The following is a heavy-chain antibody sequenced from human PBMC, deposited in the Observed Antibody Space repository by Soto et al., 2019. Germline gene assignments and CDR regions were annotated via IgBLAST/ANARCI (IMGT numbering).Heavy chain of an antibody. CDR2: IIPILGIA. CDR1: GGTFSSYT. V-gene: IGHV1-69*02. CDR3: ARGRDDILTGYSPHGWN. Sequence: QVQLVQSGAEVKKPGSSVKVSCKASGGTFSSYTISWVRQAPGQGLEWMGRIIPILGIANYAQKFQGRVTITADKSTSTAYMELSSLRSEDTAVYYCARGRDDILTGYSPHGWNWGQGTLVTVSS. D-gene: IGHD3-9*01. J-gene: IGHJ4*02.